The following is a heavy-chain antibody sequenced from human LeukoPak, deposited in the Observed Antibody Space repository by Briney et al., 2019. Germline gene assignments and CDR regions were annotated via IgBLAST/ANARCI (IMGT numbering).Heavy chain of an antibody. CDR3: AGRGSGKNWFDP. D-gene: IGHD3-10*01. V-gene: IGHV3-21*01. CDR1: GFTLSSYW. Sequence: GGSLRLSCAASGFTLSSYWMSWVRQAPGKGLEWVSSISGSSSYIYYADSVKGRFTISRDNAKNSLYLQMNSLRAEDTAVYYCAGRGSGKNWFDPWGQGTLVTVSS. J-gene: IGHJ5*02. CDR2: ISGSSSYI.